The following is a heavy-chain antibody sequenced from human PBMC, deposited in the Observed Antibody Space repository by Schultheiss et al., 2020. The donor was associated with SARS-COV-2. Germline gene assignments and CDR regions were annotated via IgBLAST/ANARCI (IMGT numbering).Heavy chain of an antibody. Sequence: SETLSLTCTVSGGSISSYYWSWIRQPPGKGLEWIGHIYYSGSTNYNPSLKSRVTISVDTSKNQFSLKLSSVTAADTAVYYCARRPEDLGYYYYYMDVWGKGTTVTVSS. CDR3: ARRPEDLGYYYYYMDV. CDR2: IYYSGST. CDR1: GGSISSYY. D-gene: IGHD2-15*01. V-gene: IGHV4-59*01. J-gene: IGHJ6*03.